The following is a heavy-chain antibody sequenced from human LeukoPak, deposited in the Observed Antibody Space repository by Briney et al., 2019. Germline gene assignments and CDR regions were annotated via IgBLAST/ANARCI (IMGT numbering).Heavy chain of an antibody. CDR3: ARRSMYSSSSGLTP. CDR1: GGSFGGYY. V-gene: IGHV4-34*01. Sequence: PSETLSLTCVYGGSFGGYYWNWIRQPPGKGLEWIGEINHSGSTNYIPSLKSRVTISLDTSRNQVSLRVSSVTAADTAVYYCARRSMYSSSSGLTPWGQGTLVTVSS. CDR2: INHSGST. J-gene: IGHJ4*02. D-gene: IGHD6-6*01.